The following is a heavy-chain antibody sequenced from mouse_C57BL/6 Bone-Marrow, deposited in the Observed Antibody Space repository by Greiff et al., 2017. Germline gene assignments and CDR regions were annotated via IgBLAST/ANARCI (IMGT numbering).Heavy chain of an antibody. CDR3: ARGYYGYDFWFAY. J-gene: IGHJ3*01. CDR2: IDPSDSDT. D-gene: IGHD2-2*01. Sequence: QVQLKQPGAELVMPGASVKLSCKASGYTFTSYWMHWVKQRTGQGLEWIGEIDPSDSDTNYNQKFKGKSTLTVDKSSSTAYMQLSSLTAEDSAVYYCARGYYGYDFWFAYWGQGTLVTVSA. CDR1: GYTFTSYW. V-gene: IGHV1-69*01.